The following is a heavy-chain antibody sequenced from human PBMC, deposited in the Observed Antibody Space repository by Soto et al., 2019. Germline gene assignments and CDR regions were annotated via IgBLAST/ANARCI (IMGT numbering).Heavy chain of an antibody. V-gene: IGHV1-3*01. CDR1: GYTFTSYA. CDR3: ARIEVLGSYGSGSPVDY. Sequence: GASVKVSCKASGYTFTSYAIHWVRQAPGQRLEWMGWINAGNGNTKYSQKFQGRVTITRDTSANTAYMELSSLRSEDTAVYYCARIEVLGSYGSGSPVDYWGQGTLVTVSS. D-gene: IGHD3-10*01. CDR2: INAGNGNT. J-gene: IGHJ4*02.